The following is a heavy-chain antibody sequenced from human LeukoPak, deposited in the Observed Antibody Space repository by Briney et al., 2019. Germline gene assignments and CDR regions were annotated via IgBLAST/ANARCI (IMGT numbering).Heavy chain of an antibody. J-gene: IGHJ3*02. CDR1: GGSISSGGSS. CDR3: ARVISDSTDAFDI. V-gene: IGHV4-30-2*01. D-gene: IGHD3-3*02. CDR2: IYHSGST. Sequence: SETLPLTCVVSGGSISSGGSSWSWIRQPPGKGLEWIGYIYHSGSTYYNPSLKSRVTISVDRSKNQFSLKLSSVTAADTAVYYCARVISDSTDAFDIWGQGTMVTVSS.